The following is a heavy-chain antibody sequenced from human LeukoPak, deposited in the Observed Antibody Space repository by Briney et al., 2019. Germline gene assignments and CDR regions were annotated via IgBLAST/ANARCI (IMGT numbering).Heavy chain of an antibody. D-gene: IGHD3-22*01. CDR1: GFAFSSHF. Sequence: GGSLRLSCAASGFAFSSHFMHWVRQAPGKGLQWVTSISYDGGNEYYADSVKGRFTVSRDNSKNTLYLQVKSLRPEDTAVYYCARGPTYQHSSGHDFDYWGQGTLVTVSS. CDR3: ARGPTYQHSSGHDFDY. J-gene: IGHJ4*02. CDR2: ISYDGGNE. V-gene: IGHV3-30*04.